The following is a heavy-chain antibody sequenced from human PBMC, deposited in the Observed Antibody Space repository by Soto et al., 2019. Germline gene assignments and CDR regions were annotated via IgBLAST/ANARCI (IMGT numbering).Heavy chain of an antibody. CDR1: GFTFSSYG. Sequence: GGSLRLSCAASGFTFSSYGMHWVRQAPGKGLEWVAVISYDGSKKYYADSVKGRFTISRDNSKNTLYLQMNSLRAEDTAVYYCAKDDKGAIAAAGKGVDYWGQGTLVTVSS. V-gene: IGHV3-30*18. D-gene: IGHD6-13*01. CDR3: AKDDKGAIAAAGKGVDY. CDR2: ISYDGSKK. J-gene: IGHJ4*02.